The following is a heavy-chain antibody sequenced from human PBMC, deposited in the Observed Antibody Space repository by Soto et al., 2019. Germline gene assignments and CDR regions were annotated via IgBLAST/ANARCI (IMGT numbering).Heavy chain of an antibody. D-gene: IGHD2-21*01. J-gene: IGHJ5*02. CDR3: ARSIRPLNWSDP. Sequence: PSETLSLTCTVSGGSISSSSYYWGWIRQPPGKGLEWIGSIYYSGSTYYNPSLKSRVTISVDTSKNQFSLKLSSVTAADTAVYYCARSIRPLNWSDPWGQGTLVTGSS. CDR1: GGSISSSSYY. V-gene: IGHV4-39*01. CDR2: IYYSGST.